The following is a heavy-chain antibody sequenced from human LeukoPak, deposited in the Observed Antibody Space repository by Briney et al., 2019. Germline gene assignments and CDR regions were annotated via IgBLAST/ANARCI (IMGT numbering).Heavy chain of an antibody. CDR1: GFTFSSYS. Sequence: PGGSLRLSCAASGFTFSSYSMHWVRQAPGKGLEWVAVIWYDGSNKYYADSVKGRFTISRDNSKNTLYLQMNSLRAEDTAVYYCARDSDGSGSYHYYYGMDVWGQGTTVTVSS. V-gene: IGHV3-33*01. CDR3: ARDSDGSGSYHYYYGMDV. CDR2: IWYDGSNK. D-gene: IGHD3-10*01. J-gene: IGHJ6*02.